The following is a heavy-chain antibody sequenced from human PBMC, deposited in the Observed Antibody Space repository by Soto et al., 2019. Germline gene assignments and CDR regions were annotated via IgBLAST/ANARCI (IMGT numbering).Heavy chain of an antibody. Sequence: QVQLAQSGAEMTKPGSSVKVSCRASGGSFSDFAFSWVRQAPGQGLEWMGGIIPMFAATKYAQRLQDRVTITADESTNTVYLALNSLTSEDTAIYYCARGAIVAVPAALSSYHGYTNYRFDSWGQGTLVTVSS. V-gene: IGHV1-69*01. CDR3: ARGAIVAVPAALSSYHGYTNYRFDS. J-gene: IGHJ4*02. CDR1: GGSFSDFA. CDR2: IIPMFAAT. D-gene: IGHD2-15*01.